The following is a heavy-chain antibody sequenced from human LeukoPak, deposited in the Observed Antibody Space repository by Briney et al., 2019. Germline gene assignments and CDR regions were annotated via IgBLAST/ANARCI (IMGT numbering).Heavy chain of an antibody. J-gene: IGHJ4*02. V-gene: IGHV3-48*01. Sequence: GGSLRLSCAASGFTFSCYSMNWLRQAPGKGLEWVSYISSSSSTIYYADSVKGRFTISRDSSKNTLFLQMNRLRPEDAAVYYCAKAPVTTCRGAFCYPFDYWGLGTLVTVSS. CDR1: GFTFSCYS. D-gene: IGHD2-15*01. CDR2: ISSSSSTI. CDR3: AKAPVTTCRGAFCYPFDY.